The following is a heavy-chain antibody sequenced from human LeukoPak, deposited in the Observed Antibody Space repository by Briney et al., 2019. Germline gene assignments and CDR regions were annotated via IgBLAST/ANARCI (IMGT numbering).Heavy chain of an antibody. V-gene: IGHV3-23*01. CDR1: VLPFSSYA. D-gene: IGHD1-14*01. Sequence: PGGSLRLACAASVLPFSSYAMSWVRQAPAKGLEWVSTISNSDDSTYYADSVKGRFTISRDNSENTLFLRMNSLRAEDTAVYYCAKATGYLLWGQGTLVIVSS. CDR3: AKATGYLL. J-gene: IGHJ4*02. CDR2: ISNSDDST.